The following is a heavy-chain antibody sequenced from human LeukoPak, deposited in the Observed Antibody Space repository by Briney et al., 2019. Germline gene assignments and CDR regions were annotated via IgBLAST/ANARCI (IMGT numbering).Heavy chain of an antibody. Sequence: GASVKVSCKASVYTFTGYYMHWVRQAPGQGLAWMGWINPNSGGTNYAQKFQGRVTMTRDTSISTAYMELSRLTSDDTAVYYCTRQYSFGLDWWGQGALVTVSS. J-gene: IGHJ4*02. V-gene: IGHV1-2*02. CDR1: VYTFTGYY. D-gene: IGHD5-18*01. CDR2: INPNSGGT. CDR3: TRQYSFGLDW.